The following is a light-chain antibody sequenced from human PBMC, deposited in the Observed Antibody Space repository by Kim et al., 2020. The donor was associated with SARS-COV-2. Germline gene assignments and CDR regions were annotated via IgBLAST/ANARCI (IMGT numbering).Light chain of an antibody. CDR3: QQRSDWAPWT. Sequence: SPGESATLACRASRSVGNSLAWYQQKPGQVPRLLIYDASNRATGIPARFSASGSGTGFTLTISSLEPEDFAVYYCQQRSDWAPWTFGQGTKVDIK. CDR2: DAS. CDR1: RSVGNS. V-gene: IGKV3-11*01. J-gene: IGKJ1*01.